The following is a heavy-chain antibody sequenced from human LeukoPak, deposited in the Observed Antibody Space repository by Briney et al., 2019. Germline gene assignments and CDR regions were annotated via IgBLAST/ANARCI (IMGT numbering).Heavy chain of an antibody. CDR3: ATERYTNGPFDY. J-gene: IGHJ4*02. CDR1: GFTFSTYG. D-gene: IGHD5-18*01. V-gene: IGHV3-33*05. Sequence: PGGSLRLSCAASGFTFSTYGMHWVRQAPSKGLEWVAVMSYDVSKNYFADSVKGRFTISRDNSKNTLYLQMNSLRAEDTAVYYCATERYTNGPFDYWGQGTLVTVSS. CDR2: MSYDVSKN.